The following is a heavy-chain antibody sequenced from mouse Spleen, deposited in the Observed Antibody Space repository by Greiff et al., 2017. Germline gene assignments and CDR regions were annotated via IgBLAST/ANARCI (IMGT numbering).Heavy chain of an antibody. D-gene: IGHD2-1*01. CDR1: GYTFTDYY. V-gene: IGHV1-26*01. Sequence: VQLQQSGPELVKPGASVKISCKASGYTFTDYYMNWVKQSHGKSLEWIGDINPNNGGTSYNQKFKGKATLTVDKSSSTAYMELRSLTSEDSAVYYCANFYYGNYVGYWGQGTTLTVSS. CDR3: ANFYYGNYVGY. CDR2: INPNNGGT. J-gene: IGHJ2*01.